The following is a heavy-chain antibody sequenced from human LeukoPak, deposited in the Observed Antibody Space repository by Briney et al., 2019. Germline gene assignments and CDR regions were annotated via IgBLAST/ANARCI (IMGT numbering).Heavy chain of an antibody. V-gene: IGHV3-7*01. CDR1: GFTFSSYW. D-gene: IGHD4-17*01. CDR2: XKXDGSEK. Sequence: GGSLRLSCAASGFTFSSYWMSWVRQAPGXXXXXXXXXKXDGSEKXXXXXXXXXFTXXRDNAXXSLYLQMNSLRAEDTAVYYCAKGFLALTTVSPCDYWGQGTLVTVSS. CDR3: AKGFLALTTVSPCDY. J-gene: IGHJ4*02.